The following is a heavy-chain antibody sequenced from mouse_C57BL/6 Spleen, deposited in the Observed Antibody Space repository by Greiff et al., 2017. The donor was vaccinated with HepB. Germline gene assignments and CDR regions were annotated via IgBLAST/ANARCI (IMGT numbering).Heavy chain of an antibody. CDR3: ARGPYYGSSYRWFAY. Sequence: QVQLQQPGAELVMPGASVKLSCKASGYTFTSYWMHWVKQRPGQGLEWIGEIDPSDSYTNYNQKFKGKSTLTVDKSSSTAYMQLSSLTSEDSAVYYCARGPYYGSSYRWFAYWGQGTLVTVSA. V-gene: IGHV1-69*01. CDR2: IDPSDSYT. D-gene: IGHD1-1*01. CDR1: GYTFTSYW. J-gene: IGHJ3*01.